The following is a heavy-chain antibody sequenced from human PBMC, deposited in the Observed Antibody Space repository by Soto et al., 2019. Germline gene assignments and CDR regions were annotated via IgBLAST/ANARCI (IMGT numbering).Heavy chain of an antibody. V-gene: IGHV2-5*01. D-gene: IGHD3-22*01. CDR2: IFSNDDK. Sequence: SGPTLVNPTQTLTLTCTFPGFSVSTSGVGVGWVRQPPVQALEWLALIFSNDDKRYSPSLTSRLNITKDTSKNQVVLLMTNIDHVDTARYYFAHMRGSRLFSMVVCGPGTMLTGSS. J-gene: IGHJ6*02. CDR1: GFSVSTSGVG. CDR3: AHMRGSRLFSMVV.